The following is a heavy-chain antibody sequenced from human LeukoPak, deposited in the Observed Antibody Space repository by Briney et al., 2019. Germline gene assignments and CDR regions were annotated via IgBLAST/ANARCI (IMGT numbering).Heavy chain of an antibody. D-gene: IGHD3-22*01. CDR1: GYSISNGYY. Sequence: SSETLSLTCTVSGYSISNGYYWGWIRQPPGKGLEWIGTIHHSGSTYYNPSLKSRVTISLDTSKNQFSLKLSSVTAADTAVYYCARHYYDSSGYYRFDPWGQGTLVTVSS. J-gene: IGHJ5*02. CDR3: ARHYYDSSGYYRFDP. V-gene: IGHV4-38-2*02. CDR2: IHHSGST.